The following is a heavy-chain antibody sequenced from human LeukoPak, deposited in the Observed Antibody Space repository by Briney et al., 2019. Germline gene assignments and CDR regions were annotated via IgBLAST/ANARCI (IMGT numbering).Heavy chain of an antibody. V-gene: IGHV3-30*18. CDR2: MSYDGSNK. D-gene: IGHD6-19*01. Sequence: GGSLRLSCAASGFTFSSYGMHWVRQAPGKGLEWVAVMSYDGSNKYYADSVKDRFTISRDNSKNTLYLQMNSLRAEDTAVYYCAKDQTTSQWLAPFDYWGQGTLVTVSS. CDR1: GFTFSSYG. CDR3: AKDQTTSQWLAPFDY. J-gene: IGHJ4*02.